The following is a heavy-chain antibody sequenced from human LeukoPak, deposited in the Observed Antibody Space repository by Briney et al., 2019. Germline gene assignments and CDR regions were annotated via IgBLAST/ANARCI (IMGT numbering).Heavy chain of an antibody. CDR1: GFTFDDYA. CDR2: ISWNSGSI. J-gene: IGHJ3*02. CDR3: AKARGLIGGAFDI. V-gene: IGHV3-9*01. D-gene: IGHD3-22*01. Sequence: PGRSLRLSCAASGFTFDDYAMHWVRQAPGKGLEWVSGISWNSGSIGYADSVKGRFTISRDNAKNSLYLQMNSLRAEDTALYYCAKARGLIGGAFDIWGQGTMVTVSS.